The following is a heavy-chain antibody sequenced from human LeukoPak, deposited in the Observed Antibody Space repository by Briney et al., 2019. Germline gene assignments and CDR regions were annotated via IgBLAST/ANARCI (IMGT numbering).Heavy chain of an antibody. J-gene: IGHJ4*02. CDR2: VFYSGKT. CDR3: AAASQLWLIDQ. V-gene: IGHV4-4*02. CDR1: GDYLNTGHW. D-gene: IGHD3-10*01. Sequence: PSETLSLTRSVSGDYLNTGHWWSWVRQPPGMGLEWIGEVFYSGKTDFNPSLKNRVTISLDKSKNQFSLKLTSVTAADTAVYYCAAASQLWLIDQWGQGTLVVVSS.